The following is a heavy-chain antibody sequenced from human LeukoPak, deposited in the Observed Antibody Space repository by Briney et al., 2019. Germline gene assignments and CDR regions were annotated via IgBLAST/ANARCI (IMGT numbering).Heavy chain of an antibody. CDR1: GFTFSSYA. Sequence: GGSLRLSCAVSGFTFSSYAMSWVRQAPGKGLEWVSTISGSGGTYYADSVKGRFTISRDNAKNSLYLQMNSLRDEDTAVYYCARDEADGGRRGDYWGQGTLVTVSS. CDR3: ARDEADGGRRGDY. D-gene: IGHD4-23*01. V-gene: IGHV3-23*01. CDR2: ISGSGGT. J-gene: IGHJ4*02.